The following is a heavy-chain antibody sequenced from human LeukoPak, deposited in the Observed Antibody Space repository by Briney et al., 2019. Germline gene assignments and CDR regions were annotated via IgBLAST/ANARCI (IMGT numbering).Heavy chain of an antibody. Sequence: SETLSLTCTVSGGSITSYYWSWIRQPPGKGLEWIGHIYYTGRTRYNPSLKSRATISLDTSENRFSLSLSSVTAADTAVYYCVRASGRPRLAFDIWGRGTGVTVSS. CDR3: VRASGRPRLAFDI. CDR1: GGSITSYY. V-gene: IGHV4-59*12. CDR2: IYYTGRT. J-gene: IGHJ3*02. D-gene: IGHD3-10*01.